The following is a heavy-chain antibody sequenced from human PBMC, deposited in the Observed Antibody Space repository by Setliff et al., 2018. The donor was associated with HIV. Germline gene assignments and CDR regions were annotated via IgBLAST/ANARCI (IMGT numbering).Heavy chain of an antibody. V-gene: IGHV3-23*01. J-gene: IGHJ5*02. CDR3: AKSLGLLKEGFDP. D-gene: IGHD2-21*01. CDR1: GFTFSTYA. Sequence: PGGSLRLSCAASGFTFSTYAMSWVRQAPGKGLEWVSVISGSGTTTYYADSVKGRFTISRDNSKNTVYLQMNSLRAEDTAIYYCAKSLGLLKEGFDPWGRGTLVTVSS. CDR2: ISGSGTTT.